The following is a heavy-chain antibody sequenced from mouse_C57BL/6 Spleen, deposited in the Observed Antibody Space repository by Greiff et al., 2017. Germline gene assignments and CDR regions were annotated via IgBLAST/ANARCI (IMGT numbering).Heavy chain of an antibody. J-gene: IGHJ2*01. CDR3: ARWGAAHATEVAY. CDR1: GYAFTNYL. V-gene: IGHV1-54*01. CDR2: INPGSGGT. D-gene: IGHD3-2*02. Sequence: QVQLQQSGAELVRPGTSVKVSCKASGYAFTNYLIEWVKQRPGQGLEWIGVINPGSGGTNYNEKFKGKATLTADNSTSTAYMQLSSLPSEDSAVYFCARWGAAHATEVAYWGQGTTLTVSA.